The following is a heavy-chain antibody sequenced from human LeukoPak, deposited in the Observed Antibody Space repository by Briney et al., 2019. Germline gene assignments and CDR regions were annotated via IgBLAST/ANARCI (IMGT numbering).Heavy chain of an antibody. CDR1: SGSFSGYY. Sequence: SETLSLTCAVYSGSFSGYYWSWVRQPPGKGLEWIGEISHSGSTNYNPSLKSRVTISVDTSKNQFSLKLSSVTAADTAIYYCARDLHRGGDFQYWGQGTLVTVSS. V-gene: IGHV4-34*01. J-gene: IGHJ4*02. CDR3: ARDLHRGGDFQY. CDR2: ISHSGST. D-gene: IGHD2-21*01.